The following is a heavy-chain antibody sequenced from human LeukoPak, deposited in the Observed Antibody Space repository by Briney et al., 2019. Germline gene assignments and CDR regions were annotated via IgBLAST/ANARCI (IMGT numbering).Heavy chain of an antibody. J-gene: IGHJ4*02. CDR1: GGSISSGGYY. CDR2: IYYSGST. CDR3: ARMGYYYDSSGYYTPIDY. V-gene: IGHV4-31*03. D-gene: IGHD3-22*01. Sequence: SSQTLSLTCTVSGGSISSGGYYWSWIRQHPGKGLEWIGYIYYSGSTYYNPSLKSRVTISVDTSKNQFSLKLSSVTAADTAVYYCARMGYYYDSSGYYTPIDYWGQGTLVTVSS.